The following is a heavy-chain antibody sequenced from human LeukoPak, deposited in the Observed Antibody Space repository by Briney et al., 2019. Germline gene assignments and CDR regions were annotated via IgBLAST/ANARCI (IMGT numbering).Heavy chain of an antibody. J-gene: IGHJ4*02. CDR3: ARASYNDY. CDR1: GYTFTGSY. CDR2: INPNSGGT. V-gene: IGHV1-2*02. D-gene: IGHD1-1*01. Sequence: ASVKVSCKASGYTFTGSYMHWVRQAPGQGLEWMGWINPNSGGTNYAQNFQGRVTMTRDTSISTAYMELSSLRSDDTAVYYCARASYNDYWGPRTLVTVSS.